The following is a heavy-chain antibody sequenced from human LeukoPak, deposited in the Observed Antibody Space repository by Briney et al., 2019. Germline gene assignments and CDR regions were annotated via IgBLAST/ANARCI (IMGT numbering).Heavy chain of an antibody. V-gene: IGHV4-59*01. Sequence: SETLSVTCTVSGASISSYYWSWIRQPPGKGLEWIGYIFYSGSTLYNPSLQSRVTISVDTSKNQISLKLTSVTAADTAVYYCASGPYPAAGTDHQFDYWGQGTLVTVSS. CDR2: IFYSGST. CDR1: GASISSYY. CDR3: ASGPYPAAGTDHQFDY. J-gene: IGHJ4*02. D-gene: IGHD6-13*01.